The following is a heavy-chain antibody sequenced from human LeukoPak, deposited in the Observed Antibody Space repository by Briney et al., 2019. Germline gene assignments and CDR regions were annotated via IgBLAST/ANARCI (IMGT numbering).Heavy chain of an antibody. V-gene: IGHV3-21*04. CDR2: ISTKSGYI. J-gene: IGHJ4*02. CDR3: AKRGQYYSDTSGYYGAPDY. D-gene: IGHD3-22*01. CDR1: GFTFSSYS. Sequence: GGSLRLSCAASGFTFSSYSMNWVRQAPGKGLEWVSSISTKSGYIYYADSVKGRFTISRDNSKNTLYLQMNSLRAEDTAVYYCAKRGQYYSDTSGYYGAPDYWGQGTLVTVSS.